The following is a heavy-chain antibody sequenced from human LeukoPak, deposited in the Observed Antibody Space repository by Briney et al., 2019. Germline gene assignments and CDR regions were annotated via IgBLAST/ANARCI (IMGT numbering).Heavy chain of an antibody. Sequence: SETLSLTCTVSGGSISSSSYYWGWIRQPPGKGLEWIGSIDYSGGTYYNPFLKSRVTISVDTSKNQFSLKLSSVTAADTAVYYCARQSQGITMVRGVIYYWGQGTLVTVSS. CDR1: GGSISSSSYY. CDR3: ARQSQGITMVRGVIYY. D-gene: IGHD3-10*01. J-gene: IGHJ4*02. V-gene: IGHV4-39*01. CDR2: IDYSGGT.